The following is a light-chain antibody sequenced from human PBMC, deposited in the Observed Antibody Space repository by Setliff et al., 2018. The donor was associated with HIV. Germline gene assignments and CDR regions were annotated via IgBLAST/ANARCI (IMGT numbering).Light chain of an antibody. CDR1: SSVVGASNS. Sequence: QSALTQPRSVSGSPGQSVAISCTGTSSVVGASNSVSWYQHHPGKAPKVIIYDVSDRPSGVPDRFSGSKSGNTASLTISGLQAEDEADYYCCSYAGSYTSLYGFGTGTKVTVL. V-gene: IGLV2-11*01. CDR3: CSYAGSYTSLYG. J-gene: IGLJ1*01. CDR2: DVS.